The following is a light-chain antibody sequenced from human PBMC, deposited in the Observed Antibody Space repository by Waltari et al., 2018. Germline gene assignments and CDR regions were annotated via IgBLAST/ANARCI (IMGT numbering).Light chain of an antibody. J-gene: IGLJ3*02. V-gene: IGLV3-25*03. CDR3: QSADSSERWV. CDR1: AFPKQY. Sequence: SYDLTQPASVSVSPGQTARITCSGDAFPKQYASWYQKKPGQAPVLTIYKDTARPSGIPGRFAGSTSGTTVVLTITGGLAEDEAQYYCQSADSSERWVFGGGTKLTVL. CDR2: KDT.